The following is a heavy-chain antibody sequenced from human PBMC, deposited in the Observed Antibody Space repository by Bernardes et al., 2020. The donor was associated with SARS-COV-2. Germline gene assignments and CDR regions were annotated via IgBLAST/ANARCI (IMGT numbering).Heavy chain of an antibody. Sequence: GGSLRLSCAASGFTFSSYTMNWVRQAPGKGLEWISSISTSSSYISYSDSVRGRFTISRDNAKNSVSLQMNSLRAEDTAVYYWARVDFSNLYYFDYWGQGTPVTVSS. CDR2: ISTSSSYI. J-gene: IGHJ4*02. D-gene: IGHD4-4*01. CDR3: ARVDFSNLYYFDY. CDR1: GFTFSSYT. V-gene: IGHV3-21*06.